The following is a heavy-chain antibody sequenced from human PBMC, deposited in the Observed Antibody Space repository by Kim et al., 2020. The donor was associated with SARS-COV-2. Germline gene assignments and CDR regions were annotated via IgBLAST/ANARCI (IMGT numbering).Heavy chain of an antibody. V-gene: IGHV1-3*01. Sequence: YSQKFQGRVTITRDTSASTAYMELSSLRSEDTAVYYCASKISGGFGEFDYWGQGTLVTVSS. J-gene: IGHJ4*02. D-gene: IGHD3-10*01. CDR3: ASKISGGFGEFDY.